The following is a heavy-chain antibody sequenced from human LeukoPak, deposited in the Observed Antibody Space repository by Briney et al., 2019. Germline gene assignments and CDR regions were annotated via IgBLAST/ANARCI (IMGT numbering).Heavy chain of an antibody. D-gene: IGHD2-8*01. CDR2: ISESGGSK. Sequence: GGSLRLSCAASGFTFSSYGMNWVRQAPGKGMEWVSTISESGGSKYYADSMKGRFTISRDNSKDTLYLQMNYLRADDTAVYYCATGGCMAHEGIHYWGQGTLVTVSS. J-gene: IGHJ4*02. CDR3: ATGGCMAHEGIHY. V-gene: IGHV3-23*01. CDR1: GFTFSSYG.